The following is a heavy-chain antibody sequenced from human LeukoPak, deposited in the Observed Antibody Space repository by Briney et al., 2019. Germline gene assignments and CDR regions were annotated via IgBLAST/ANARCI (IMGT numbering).Heavy chain of an antibody. V-gene: IGHV3-15*01. CDR2: IKSKTDGGTT. Sequence: PGGSLRLSCAASGFTFSNAWMSWVRQAPGKGLEWVGRIKSKTDGGTTDYAAPVKGRFTISRDDSKNTLYLQMNSMKTEDTAVYYCAKDPYSGGYSYPYEAPFDYWGQGTLVTVSS. CDR3: AKDPYSGGYSYPYEAPFDY. D-gene: IGHD5-18*01. J-gene: IGHJ4*02. CDR1: GFTFSNAW.